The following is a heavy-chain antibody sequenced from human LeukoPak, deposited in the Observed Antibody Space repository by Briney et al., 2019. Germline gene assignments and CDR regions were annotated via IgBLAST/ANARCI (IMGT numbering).Heavy chain of an antibody. CDR3: AREDVLSSRAFDI. Sequence: PGGSLRLSCAASGFTFSSSAMHWVRQAPGKGLEWVAVISYDGSNKDYADSVKGRFTISRDNSKNTLYLQMNSLRAEDTAVYYCAREDVLSSRAFDIWGQGTMVTVSS. D-gene: IGHD3-10*02. J-gene: IGHJ3*02. V-gene: IGHV3-30-3*01. CDR2: ISYDGSNK. CDR1: GFTFSSSA.